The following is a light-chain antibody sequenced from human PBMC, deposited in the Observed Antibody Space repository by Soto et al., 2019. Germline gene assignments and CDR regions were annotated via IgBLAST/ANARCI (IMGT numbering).Light chain of an antibody. V-gene: IGKV1-5*03. CDR1: QSISSW. Sequence: DIQMTQSPSILSASVGDRVTITCRASQSISSWLAWYQQKPGKAPNLLIHKASHLESGVPSRFSGSGSGTEFTLTISSLQPGDFATYYCQQLYIFPLPFGQGTRLEIK. CDR3: QQLYIFPLP. J-gene: IGKJ5*01. CDR2: KAS.